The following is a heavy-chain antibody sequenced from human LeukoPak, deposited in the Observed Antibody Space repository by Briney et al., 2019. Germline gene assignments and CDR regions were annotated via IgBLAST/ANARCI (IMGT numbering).Heavy chain of an antibody. CDR2: IYYSGNT. CDR3: ASGSSTVKFYYGIDV. CDR1: GGSISNYY. V-gene: IGHV4-59*08. D-gene: IGHD4-17*01. J-gene: IGHJ6*02. Sequence: PSETLSLTCTVSGGSISNYYWNWIRQPPGKGLEWIGYIYYSGNTNYNPSLKSRVTISVDTSKNQFSLNLISVTAADTAVYYCASGSSTVKFYYGIDVWGRGTTVTVSS.